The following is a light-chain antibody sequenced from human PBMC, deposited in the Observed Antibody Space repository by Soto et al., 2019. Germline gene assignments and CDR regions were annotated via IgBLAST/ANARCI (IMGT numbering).Light chain of an antibody. CDR3: CSYAGSSTHV. CDR1: SSDVGSYDL. V-gene: IGLV2-23*02. CDR2: EVS. J-gene: IGLJ1*01. Sequence: QSALTQPASVSGSPGQSITISCTGTSSDVGSYDLVSWYQQHPGKAPKLMIYEVSKRPSGVSNRFSGSKSGNTASLTISGLAADDEADYFCCSYAGSSTHVFGTGTKVTVL.